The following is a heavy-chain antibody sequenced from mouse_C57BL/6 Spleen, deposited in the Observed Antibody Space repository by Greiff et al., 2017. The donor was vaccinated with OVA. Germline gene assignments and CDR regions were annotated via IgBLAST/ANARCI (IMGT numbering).Heavy chain of an antibody. J-gene: IGHJ4*01. Sequence: VMLVESGPGLVAPSQSLSITCTVSGFSLTSYGVHWVRQPPGKGLEWLVVIWSDGSTTYNSALKSRLSISKDNSKSQVFLKMNSLQTDDTAMYYCARHENYGNYYAMDYWGQGTSVTVSS. CDR2: IWSDGST. D-gene: IGHD1-1*01. V-gene: IGHV2-6-1*01. CDR1: GFSLTSYG. CDR3: ARHENYGNYYAMDY.